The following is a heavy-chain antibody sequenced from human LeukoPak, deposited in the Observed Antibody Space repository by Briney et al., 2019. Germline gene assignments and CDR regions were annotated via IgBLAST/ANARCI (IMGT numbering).Heavy chain of an antibody. CDR1: GFTVSSNY. D-gene: IGHD2-15*01. V-gene: IGHV3-66*01. CDR2: IYSGGST. CDR3: ARVRDCSGGSCYPTFDY. J-gene: IGHJ4*02. Sequence: GGSLRLSCAASGFTVSSNYMSWVRQAPGKGLEWVSVIYSGGSTYYADSVKGRFTISRDNSKNTLYLQMNSLRAEDTAVYYCARVRDCSGGSCYPTFDYWGQGTLVTVSS.